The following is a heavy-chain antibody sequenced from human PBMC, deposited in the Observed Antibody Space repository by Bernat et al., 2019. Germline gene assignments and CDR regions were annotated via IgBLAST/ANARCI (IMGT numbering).Heavy chain of an antibody. Sequence: QVQLVQSGAEVKKPGASVKVSCKASGYTFTSYAMHWVRQAPGQRLEWMGWINAGNGNTKYSQKFQGRVTITRDTSASTAYMGLSSLRSEDTAVYYCARDRGYSNPVDGMDVWGQGTTVTVSS. CDR1: GYTFTSYA. CDR2: INAGNGNT. CDR3: ARDRGYSNPVDGMDV. V-gene: IGHV1-3*01. J-gene: IGHJ6*02. D-gene: IGHD4-11*01.